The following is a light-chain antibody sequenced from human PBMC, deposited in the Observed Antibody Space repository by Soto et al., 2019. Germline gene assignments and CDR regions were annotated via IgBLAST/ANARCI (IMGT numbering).Light chain of an antibody. J-gene: IGKJ1*01. Sequence: DIVMTQSPDSLAASLGERATISCKSSQSVFYSSNNNSYLAWYQQKPGQPPHLLIYWASTRESGVPDRFSGSGSGTDFTLTITSLQAEDVAVYYCQQYYSPPWTFGQGTTVEIK. CDR3: QQYYSPPWT. CDR1: QSVFYSSNNNSY. CDR2: WAS. V-gene: IGKV4-1*01.